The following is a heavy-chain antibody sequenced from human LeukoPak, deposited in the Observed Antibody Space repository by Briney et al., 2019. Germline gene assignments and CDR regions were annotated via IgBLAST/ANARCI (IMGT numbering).Heavy chain of an antibody. CDR3: VSRDAYKPRYFMDV. V-gene: IGHV3-15*01. D-gene: IGHD5-24*01. CDR2: IKSKNDGAAT. J-gene: IGHJ6*03. CDR1: GFNFDTAW. Sequence: GGSLRLSCAVSGFNFDTAWMNWVRKAPGEGRGRVGRIKSKNDGAATDYAAPVRGRFTISIDDSKNMLNLQMNSLKTEDTAVYYCVSRDAYKPRYFMDVWGKGTTVTVSS.